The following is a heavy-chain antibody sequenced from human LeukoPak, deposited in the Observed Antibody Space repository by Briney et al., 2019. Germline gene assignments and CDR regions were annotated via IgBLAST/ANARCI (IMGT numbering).Heavy chain of an antibody. D-gene: IGHD2-2*01. CDR1: GFTFYDYA. CDR3: AKGYCSSISCHADY. J-gene: IGHJ4*02. CDR2: ISWNRGIV. Sequence: PGGSLRLSCAASGFTFYDYAMHWVRQAPGKGLEWASCISWNRGIVVYADSVKGRFTISRDNAKMSLYLQMTSLRAEDTALYYCAKGYCSSISCHADYWGQGTLVTASS. V-gene: IGHV3-9*01.